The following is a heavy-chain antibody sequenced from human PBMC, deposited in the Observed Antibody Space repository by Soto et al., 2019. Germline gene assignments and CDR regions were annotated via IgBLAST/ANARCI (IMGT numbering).Heavy chain of an antibody. Sequence: QVQLVESGGGLVKPGGSPRLSCAASGFNFSDYYMSWIRQAPGKGLEWVSYISSSGNTKYYADSVKGRFTVSRDNAKNSLYLQMSSLRAEDTAVYYCARPTYYYYMDVWGKGTTVSVSS. J-gene: IGHJ6*03. V-gene: IGHV3-11*01. CDR2: ISSSGNTK. CDR3: ARPTYYYYMDV. CDR1: GFNFSDYY.